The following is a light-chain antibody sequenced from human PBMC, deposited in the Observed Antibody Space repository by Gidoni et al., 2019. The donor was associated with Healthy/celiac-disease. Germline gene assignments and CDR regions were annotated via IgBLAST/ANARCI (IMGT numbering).Light chain of an antibody. CDR1: QGIRND. Sequence: DIQMTQSPSSLSASVGDRVTITCRASQGIRNDLGWYQQEPGKAPKRLIYAASSLQRGVPSRFSSLQPEDFATYYCLQHYSYPLTFGGGTKVEIK. V-gene: IGKV1-17*01. J-gene: IGKJ4*01. CDR3: LQHYSYPLT. CDR2: AAS.